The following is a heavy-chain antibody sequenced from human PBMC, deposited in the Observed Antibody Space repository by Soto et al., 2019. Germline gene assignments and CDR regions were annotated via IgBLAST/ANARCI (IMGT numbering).Heavy chain of an antibody. J-gene: IGHJ4*01. D-gene: IGHD1-1*01. V-gene: IGHV4-39*01. CDR3: ARWNWNNLNMYFFYF. Sequence: SETLSLTCSVSGGSISTSSHYWVWIRQPPGKGLDFIGSIYYSGSTYYNPSLKSRVTISVDTSKNQFSLQLSSVTAADTAVYYCARWNWNNLNMYFFYFWGQGTLVTVSS. CDR2: IYYSGST. CDR1: GGSISTSSHY.